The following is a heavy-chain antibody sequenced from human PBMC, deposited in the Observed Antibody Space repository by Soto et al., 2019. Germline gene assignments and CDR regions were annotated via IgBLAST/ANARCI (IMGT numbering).Heavy chain of an antibody. D-gene: IGHD3-10*01. CDR2: ISPMFGAA. Sequence: QVQLVQSGAEMKKPGSSVNVSRQSSGGTFNTYAMNWVRQAPGQGPEWMGDISPMFGAANYAPKFQGRVTITADESTGTSYMQLSSLTSEDTALYFCAREVQVHTPAFVYWGQGTLVTVSS. CDR3: AREVQVHTPAFVY. CDR1: GGTFNTYA. J-gene: IGHJ4*02. V-gene: IGHV1-69*19.